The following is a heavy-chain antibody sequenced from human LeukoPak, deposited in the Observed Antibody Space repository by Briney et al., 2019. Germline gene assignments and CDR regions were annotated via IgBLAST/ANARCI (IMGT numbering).Heavy chain of an antibody. Sequence: SVKVPCMASGYTFTGYYIHWVRQAPGQGLEWMGRISPKSGGTNYAQKFQGRITMTSDTSISTAYMELSRLRSDDTAVYYCARDGNTSPYYMDVWGKGTTVTVSS. CDR2: ISPKSGGT. J-gene: IGHJ6*03. D-gene: IGHD2-2*01. CDR3: ARDGNTSPYYMDV. CDR1: GYTFTGYY. V-gene: IGHV1-2*06.